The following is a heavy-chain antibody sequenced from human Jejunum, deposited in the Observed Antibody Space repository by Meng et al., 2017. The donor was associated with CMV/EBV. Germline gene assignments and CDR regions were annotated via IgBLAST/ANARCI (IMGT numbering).Heavy chain of an antibody. CDR2: VDYTGGA. CDR1: RASVNSKDFY. CDR3: ARDSLSGGSNF. D-gene: IGHD3-16*01. J-gene: IGHJ4*02. Sequence: CSVSRASVNSKDFYWSWIRQPPGGGLEWIGYVDYTGGANYTSSLESRVVISVDISKNQISLELHTVTAADTAVYFCARDSLSGGSNFWGQGTLVTVSS. V-gene: IGHV4-61*08.